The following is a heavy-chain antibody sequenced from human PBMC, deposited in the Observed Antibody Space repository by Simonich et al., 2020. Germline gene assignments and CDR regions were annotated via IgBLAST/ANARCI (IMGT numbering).Heavy chain of an antibody. D-gene: IGHD3-9*01. J-gene: IGHJ3*02. CDR1: GFTFSSYW. Sequence: EVQLVESGGGLVQPGGSLRLSCAASGFTFSSYWMSWVRQAPGKGLEWVANIKQDGSENYYVDSVKGRFTISRDNAKNSLYLQMNSLRAEDTAVYYCACLGTGDAFDIWGQGTMVTVSS. V-gene: IGHV3-7*01. CDR3: ACLGTGDAFDI. CDR2: IKQDGSEN.